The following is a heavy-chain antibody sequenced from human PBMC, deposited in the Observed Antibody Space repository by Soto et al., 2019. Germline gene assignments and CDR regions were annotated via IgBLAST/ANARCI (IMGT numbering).Heavy chain of an antibody. Sequence: EVQLVESGGGLVKPGGSLRLSCAASGFTFSSYSMNCVRQAPGKGLEWVSSISSSSSYIYYADPVKGRFTIPRDNAKNSPYLQMNSLRAEDTAVYYCASHPRDSSGYWYYFDYWGQGTLVTVSS. CDR3: ASHPRDSSGYWYYFDY. J-gene: IGHJ4*02. V-gene: IGHV3-21*01. CDR2: ISSSSSYI. CDR1: GFTFSSYS. D-gene: IGHD3-22*01.